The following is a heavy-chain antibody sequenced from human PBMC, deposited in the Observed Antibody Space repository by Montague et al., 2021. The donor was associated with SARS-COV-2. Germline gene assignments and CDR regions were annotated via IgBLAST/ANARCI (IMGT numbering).Heavy chain of an antibody. Sequence: PALVKPTQTLTLTCAFSGFSLSSTGVGVGWPRQPPGKSLEWLALIYWDDDKRYNPSLSSRLAITKDTSKNQAVLTLTNLNAADTATYYCAHTNATGAWPIDYWGQGTLVTVSS. CDR2: IYWDDDK. V-gene: IGHV2-5*02. J-gene: IGHJ4*02. CDR3: AHTNATGAWPIDY. D-gene: IGHD1-14*01. CDR1: GFSLSSTGVG.